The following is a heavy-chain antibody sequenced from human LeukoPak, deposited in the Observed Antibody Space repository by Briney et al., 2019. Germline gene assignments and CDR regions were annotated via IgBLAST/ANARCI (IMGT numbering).Heavy chain of an antibody. CDR1: GYTFTSYA. CDR2: INAGNGNT. Sequence: ASVKDSCKASGYTFTSYAMHWVRQAPGQRLEWMGWINAGNGNTKYSQKFQGRVTITRDTSASTAYMELSSLRSEDTAVYYCARDRLWFGEKYFDYWGQGTLVTVSS. J-gene: IGHJ4*02. D-gene: IGHD3-10*01. V-gene: IGHV1-3*01. CDR3: ARDRLWFGEKYFDY.